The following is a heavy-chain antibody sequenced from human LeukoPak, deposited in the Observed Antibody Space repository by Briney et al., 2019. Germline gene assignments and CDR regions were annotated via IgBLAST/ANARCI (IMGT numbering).Heavy chain of an antibody. CDR2: ISSNGGST. D-gene: IGHD5-18*01. Sequence: PGGSLRLSCAASGFTFSSYAMHWVRQAPGKGLEYVSAISSNGGSTYYANSVKGRFTISRDNSKNTLYLQMGSLRAEDMAVYYCARSLTAMAHFDYWGQGTLVTVSS. CDR1: GFTFSSYA. V-gene: IGHV3-64*01. J-gene: IGHJ4*02. CDR3: ARSLTAMAHFDY.